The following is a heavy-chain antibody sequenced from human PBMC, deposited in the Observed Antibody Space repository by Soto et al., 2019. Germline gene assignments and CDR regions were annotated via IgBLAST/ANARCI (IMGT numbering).Heavy chain of an antibody. CDR1: GFIFSSYG. D-gene: IGHD2-2*01. CDR3: PRHKALPMTSTVYYFSIDV. J-gene: IGHJ6*02. CDR2: ISSSSSTI. Sequence: EVQLVESGGGLVQPGGSLRLSCAASGFIFSSYGMNWVRQAPGKGLEWVSYISSSSSTIYYVDSVKGPFTISSDNANNSLYLQMTCLRDAHTAVYYCPRHKALPMTSTVYYFSIDVWRQATTLTFAS. V-gene: IGHV3-48*02.